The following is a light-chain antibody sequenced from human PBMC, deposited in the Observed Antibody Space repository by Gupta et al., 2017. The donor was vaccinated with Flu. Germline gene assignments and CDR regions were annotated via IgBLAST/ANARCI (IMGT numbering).Light chain of an antibody. Sequence: SYVLTQPPSVSVAPGQTARITCGGNNIGRETVHWYQQKPGQAPVLVVCDDRDRPSGIPDPFSGSNSGNTATLTISRVEAGDEADYYCQVWDTNNDHWVFGGGTMLTV. CDR3: QVWDTNNDHWV. CDR2: DDR. J-gene: IGLJ3*02. V-gene: IGLV3-21*02. CDR1: NIGRET.